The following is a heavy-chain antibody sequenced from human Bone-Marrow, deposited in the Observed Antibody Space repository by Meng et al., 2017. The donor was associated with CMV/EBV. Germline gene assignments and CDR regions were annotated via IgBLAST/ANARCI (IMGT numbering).Heavy chain of an antibody. CDR3: ARLGNNYYCMDV. CDR2: INPNSGGT. CDR1: GYTFTGYY. Sequence: ASVKVSCKASGYTFTGYYMHWVRQAPGQGLEWMGWINPNSGGTNYAQKFQGRVTITRDTSISTAYLQWSSLRAEDTAVYYCARLGNNYYCMDVWGQGTTVTVSS. V-gene: IGHV1-2*02. D-gene: IGHD4-23*01. J-gene: IGHJ6*02.